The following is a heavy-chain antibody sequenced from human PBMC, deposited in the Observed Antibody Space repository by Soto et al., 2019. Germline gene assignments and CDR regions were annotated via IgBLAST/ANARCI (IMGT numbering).Heavy chain of an antibody. CDR2: IYHGGTT. D-gene: IGHD6-19*01. V-gene: IGHV4-38-2*02. J-gene: IGHJ4*01. Sequence: AWTXSLTGTFSVYSIMIGAYFGCIRQPPGKGQEWIASIYHGGTTFYNPSLKSRITISVDTSHNQFSLNLRSVTAADTAVYYCARANLMVVDGSTFESWANGTLVT. CDR3: ARANLMVVDGSTFES. CDR1: VYSIMIGAY.